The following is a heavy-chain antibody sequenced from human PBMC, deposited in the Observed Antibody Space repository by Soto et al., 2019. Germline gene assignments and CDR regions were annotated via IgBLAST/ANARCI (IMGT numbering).Heavy chain of an antibody. CDR3: ARSGGVTVTSYFDY. CDR2: IWYDGSNK. J-gene: IGHJ4*02. Sequence: QVQLVESGGGVVQPGRSLRLSCAASGFTFSSYGMHWVRQAPGKGLEWVAVIWYDGSNKYYADSVKGRFTISRDNSKNTLYLQTNSLRAEDTAVYYCARSGGVTVTSYFDYWGQGTLVTVSS. CDR1: GFTFSSYG. V-gene: IGHV3-33*01. D-gene: IGHD4-17*01.